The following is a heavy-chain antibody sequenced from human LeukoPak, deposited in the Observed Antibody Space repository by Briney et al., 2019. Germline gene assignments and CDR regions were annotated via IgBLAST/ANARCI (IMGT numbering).Heavy chain of an antibody. Sequence: ASVKVSCKASGGTFSSYAISWVRQAPGQGLEWMGGIIPIFGTANYAQKFQGRVTITADESTSTAYMEVSRLRSDDTAVYYCATGYSSSSNFKYWGQGTLVTVSS. CDR2: IIPIFGTA. J-gene: IGHJ4*02. CDR3: ATGYSSSSNFKY. CDR1: GGTFSSYA. V-gene: IGHV1-69*13. D-gene: IGHD6-6*01.